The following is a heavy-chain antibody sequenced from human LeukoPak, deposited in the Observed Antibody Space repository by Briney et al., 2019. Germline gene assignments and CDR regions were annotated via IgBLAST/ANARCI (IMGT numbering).Heavy chain of an antibody. CDR2: IYYSGST. Sequence: SETLSLTCTVSGASISSSYWSWIRQPPGKGLEWIGYIYYSGSTNYNPSLKSRVTISLDTSKNQFSLELSSVTAADTAVYYCARDDGAGSYYTFDFWGQGTLVTVSS. V-gene: IGHV4-59*01. CDR3: ARDDGAGSYYTFDF. J-gene: IGHJ4*02. D-gene: IGHD3-10*01. CDR1: GASISSSY.